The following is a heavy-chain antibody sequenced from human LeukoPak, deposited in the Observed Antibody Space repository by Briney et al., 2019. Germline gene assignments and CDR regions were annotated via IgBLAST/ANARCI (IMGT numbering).Heavy chain of an antibody. J-gene: IGHJ4*02. V-gene: IGHV1-58*01. CDR1: GFTFTSSA. D-gene: IGHD3-22*01. CDR3: AADQYYYDSSGYSYYFDY. CDR2: IVVGSGNT. Sequence: GTSVKVTCKASGFTFTSSAVQWVRQARGQRLEWIGGIVVGSGNTNYAQKFQERVTITRDMSTSTAYMELSSLRSEDTAVYYCAADQYYYDSSGYSYYFDYWGQGTLVTVSS.